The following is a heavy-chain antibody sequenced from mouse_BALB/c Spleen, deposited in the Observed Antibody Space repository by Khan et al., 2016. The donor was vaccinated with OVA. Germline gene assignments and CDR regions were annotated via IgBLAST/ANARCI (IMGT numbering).Heavy chain of an antibody. CDR3: AKPFYAHYYAMDY. D-gene: IGHD2-10*01. Sequence: QVQLKESGPGLVAPSQSLSITCTVLGFSLTDYGVSWIRQPPGKGLEWLGLIWGGGSTYYNSALKSRLSISKDNSKSQVFLKMNSLQTDDTAMYYCAKPFYAHYYAMDYWGQGTSVTVSS. J-gene: IGHJ4*01. V-gene: IGHV2-6-5*01. CDR1: GFSLTDYG. CDR2: IWGGGST.